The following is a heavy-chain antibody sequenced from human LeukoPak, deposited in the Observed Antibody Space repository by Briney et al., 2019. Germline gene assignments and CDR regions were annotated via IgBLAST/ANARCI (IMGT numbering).Heavy chain of an antibody. CDR3: ARGGYYDTLFDY. J-gene: IGHJ4*02. Sequence: SETLSLTCTVSGGSISSYYWSWIRQPPGKGLEWIGYIYYSGSTNYNPSLKSRVTISVDTSKNQFSLKLSSVTAADTAVYYCARGGYYDTLFDYWGQGTPVTVSS. D-gene: IGHD3-22*01. CDR1: GGSISSYY. CDR2: IYYSGST. V-gene: IGHV4-59*01.